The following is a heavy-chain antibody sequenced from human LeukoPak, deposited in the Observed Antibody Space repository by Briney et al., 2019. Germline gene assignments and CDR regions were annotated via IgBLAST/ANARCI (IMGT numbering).Heavy chain of an antibody. CDR2: INPNSGGT. V-gene: IGHV1-2*02. CDR1: GYTFTDYH. D-gene: IGHD2-2*02. Sequence: GASVKVSCKASGYTFTDYHMHWVRQAPGQGLEWMGWINPNSGGTRYAQKFQGRVTMTRDTSISTAYMELSRLRSDDTAVYYCARRYCSSANCYTAPDYWGQGTLVIVSS. CDR3: ARRYCSSANCYTAPDY. J-gene: IGHJ4*02.